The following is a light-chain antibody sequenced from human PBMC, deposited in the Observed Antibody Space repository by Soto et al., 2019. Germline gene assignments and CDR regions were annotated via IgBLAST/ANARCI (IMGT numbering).Light chain of an antibody. CDR2: DVS. CDR3: CSYAGSYTFVV. J-gene: IGLJ2*01. CDR1: SSDVGAYNY. V-gene: IGLV2-11*01. Sequence: QSVLTQPASVSGSPGQQITISCTGTSSDVGAYNYVSWYQQHPGKAPKLMIYDVSKRPSGVPDRFSGSKSGNTASLTISGLQAEDEADYYCCSYAGSYTFVVFGGGTKVTVL.